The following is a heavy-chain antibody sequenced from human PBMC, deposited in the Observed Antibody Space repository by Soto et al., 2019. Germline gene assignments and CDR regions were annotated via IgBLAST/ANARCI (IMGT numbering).Heavy chain of an antibody. CDR3: ARVGKPIVVVVAATYGMDV. V-gene: IGHV1-46*01. Sequence: ASVKVSCKASGYTFTSYYMHWVRQAPGQGLEWMGIINPSGGSTSYAQKFQGRVTMTRDTSTSTVYMELSSLRSEDTAVYYCARVGKPIVVVVAATYGMDVWGQGTPVTVSS. CDR1: GYTFTSYY. D-gene: IGHD2-15*01. CDR2: INPSGGST. J-gene: IGHJ6*02.